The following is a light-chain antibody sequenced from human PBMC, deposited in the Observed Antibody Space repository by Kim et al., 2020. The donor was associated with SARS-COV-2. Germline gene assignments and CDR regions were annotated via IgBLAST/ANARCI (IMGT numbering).Light chain of an antibody. CDR3: QQRGNWPPT. Sequence: SLSPGERVSLSCRASQSVGTYLAWYQQKGGQAPRLLIYEASNRATGIPGRFSGSGSETDFTLTISSLEPEDFAVYYCQQRGNWPPTFGGGTKVEI. J-gene: IGKJ4*01. V-gene: IGKV3-11*01. CDR2: EAS. CDR1: QSVGTY.